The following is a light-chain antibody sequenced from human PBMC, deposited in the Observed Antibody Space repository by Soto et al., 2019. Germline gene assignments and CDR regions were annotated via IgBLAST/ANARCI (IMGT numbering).Light chain of an antibody. Sequence: QSALTKPPSVSGSPGQSVTISCTGTSSDVGNYDRVSWYQQPPGTAPKLVIYEVTNRPSGVPDRFSGSKSGNTASLTISGLQAEDEADYYCSSYTTSSSVIFGGGTKLTVL. J-gene: IGLJ2*01. CDR2: EVT. V-gene: IGLV2-18*02. CDR3: SSYTTSSSVI. CDR1: SSDVGNYDR.